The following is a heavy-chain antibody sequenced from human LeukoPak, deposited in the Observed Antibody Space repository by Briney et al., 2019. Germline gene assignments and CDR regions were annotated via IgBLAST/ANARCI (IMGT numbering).Heavy chain of an antibody. Sequence: GGSLRLSCAASGFTFSSYGMHWVRQAPGKGLEWVAVIWYDGSNKYYADSVKGRFTISRDNSKNTLYLQMNSLRAEDTAVYYCAGEMVRGVVKWSAFDIWGQGTMVTVSS. J-gene: IGHJ3*02. V-gene: IGHV3-33*01. CDR1: GFTFSSYG. CDR3: AGEMVRGVVKWSAFDI. D-gene: IGHD3-10*01. CDR2: IWYDGSNK.